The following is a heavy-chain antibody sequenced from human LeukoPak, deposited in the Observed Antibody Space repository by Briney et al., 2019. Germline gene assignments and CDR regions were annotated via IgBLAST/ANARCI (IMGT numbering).Heavy chain of an antibody. CDR2: INPDSGGT. Sequence: ASVKVSCKASGYTFTGYYMNWVRQAPGQGLEWMGWINPDSGGTHYAQKFQGRVTMTRDTSISTAYMELSRLRSDDTAVYYCARDRGNSYSDYWGQGTLVTVSS. V-gene: IGHV1-2*02. J-gene: IGHJ4*02. CDR1: GYTFTGYY. CDR3: ARDRGNSYSDY. D-gene: IGHD5-18*01.